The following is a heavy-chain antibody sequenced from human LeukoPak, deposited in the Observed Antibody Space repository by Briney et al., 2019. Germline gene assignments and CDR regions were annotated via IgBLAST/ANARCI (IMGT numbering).Heavy chain of an antibody. J-gene: IGHJ6*03. D-gene: IGHD1-1*01. CDR3: ARHRYNWNGDYMDV. V-gene: IGHV4-34*01. Sequence: SETLSLTCAVYGGSFSDYYWSWIRQPPGKGLEWIGEINHSGSTNYNPSLKSRVTISVDTSKNQFSLKVSSVTAAGTAVYYCARHRYNWNGDYMDVWGKGTTVTISS. CDR1: GGSFSDYY. CDR2: INHSGST.